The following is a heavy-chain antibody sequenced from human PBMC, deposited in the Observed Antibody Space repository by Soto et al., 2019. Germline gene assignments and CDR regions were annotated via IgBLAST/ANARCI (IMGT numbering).Heavy chain of an antibody. Sequence: QVRLQESGPGLVKPSGTLSLTCLVSGVSMSSPNWWTWVRQAPVKGLEWIAEIHHSGATNYSPSLKSRAVISIDKSNNQFSLQLTSVTAADTAVYYCATGSPYYYGSGGMGDSCGRGALVTVSS. CDR1: GVSMSSPNW. CDR3: ATGSPYYYGSGGMGDS. J-gene: IGHJ4*02. D-gene: IGHD3-10*01. V-gene: IGHV4-4*02. CDR2: IHHSGAT.